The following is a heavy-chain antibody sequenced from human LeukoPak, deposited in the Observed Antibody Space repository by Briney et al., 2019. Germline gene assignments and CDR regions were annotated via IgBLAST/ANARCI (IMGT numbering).Heavy chain of an antibody. Sequence: GGSLRLSCSASGFTFSRCAMHWVRQAPGKGREYVSAVNNNGGSTYYADSVKGRFTISRDNSKNTLYLQMSSLRAEDTAVYYCVRRDGSGSYDYWGQGTLVTVSS. V-gene: IGHV3-64D*06. CDR3: VRRDGSGSYDY. J-gene: IGHJ4*02. D-gene: IGHD3-10*01. CDR2: VNNNGGST. CDR1: GFTFSRCA.